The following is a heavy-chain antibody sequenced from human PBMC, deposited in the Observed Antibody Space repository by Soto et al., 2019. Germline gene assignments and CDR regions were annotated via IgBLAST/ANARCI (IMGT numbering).Heavy chain of an antibody. V-gene: IGHV3-30*18. CDR2: ISYDGSNK. D-gene: IGHD6-13*01. CDR1: GVTFSSYG. Sequence: PWGSMRLSCAASGVTFSSYGVHWVRQAPGKGLEWVAVISYDGSNKYYADSVKGRFTISRDNSKNTLYLQMNSLRAEDTAVYYCAKDLMYSSSWDYFDYWGQGTLVTVSS. CDR3: AKDLMYSSSWDYFDY. J-gene: IGHJ4*02.